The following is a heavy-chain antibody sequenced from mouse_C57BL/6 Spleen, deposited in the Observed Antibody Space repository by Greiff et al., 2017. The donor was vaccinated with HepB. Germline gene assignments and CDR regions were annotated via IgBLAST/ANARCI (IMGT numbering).Heavy chain of an antibody. CDR3: ARWGYGSVDY. V-gene: IGHV1-54*01. CDR1: GYAFTNHL. Sequence: QVQLQQSGAELVRPGTSVKVSCKASGYAFTNHLIEWVKQRPGQGLEWIGVINPGSGGTNYNEKFKGKATLTADKSSSTAYMQLSSLTSEDSAVYFCARWGYGSVDYWGQGTTLTVSS. D-gene: IGHD1-1*01. J-gene: IGHJ2*01. CDR2: INPGSGGT.